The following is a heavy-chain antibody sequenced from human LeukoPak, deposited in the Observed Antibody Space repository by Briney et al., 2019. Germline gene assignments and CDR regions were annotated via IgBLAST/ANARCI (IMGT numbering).Heavy chain of an antibody. V-gene: IGHV3-33*01. Sequence: GGSLRLSCATSGFTFKNYGMHWVRQALGKGLEWVAVIWFDGSKTYYGESVKGRFTISRDDPKKTLYLQMDSLRDEDTAVYYCAGDERSKYLDLWGQGTLVIVSS. J-gene: IGHJ4*02. CDR2: IWFDGSKT. CDR3: AGDERSKYLDL. D-gene: IGHD3-10*01. CDR1: GFTFKNYG.